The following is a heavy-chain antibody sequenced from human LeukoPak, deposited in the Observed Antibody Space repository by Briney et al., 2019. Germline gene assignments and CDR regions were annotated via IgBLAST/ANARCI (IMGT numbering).Heavy chain of an antibody. CDR3: AKDWPTHCESNGHYY. CDR1: GFTCNRDG. Sequence: PVGTLRLAYAAAGFTCNRDGMRWVRQAPGKGLEWGSGISSSGDITVYGDSVKGRFTISRDSSRYSKSLQMNSLRAEDAAVIYRAKDWPTHCESNGHYY. CDR2: ISSSGDIT. V-gene: IGHV3-23*01. J-gene: IGHJ6*01. D-gene: IGHD2-8*01.